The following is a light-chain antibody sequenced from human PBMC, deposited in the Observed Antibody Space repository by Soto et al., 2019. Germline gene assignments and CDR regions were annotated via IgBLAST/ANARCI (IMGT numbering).Light chain of an antibody. Sequence: EIVKTQPPATLSVSPGERATLSCRASQSVSSDLAWYHQKPGQAPRLLIYGASTRATGIPARFSGSGSGTEFTLTINSLQSEDFAVYYCQQYNNWPRTFGQGTKVDI. CDR3: QQYNNWPRT. CDR2: GAS. CDR1: QSVSSD. J-gene: IGKJ1*01. V-gene: IGKV3-15*01.